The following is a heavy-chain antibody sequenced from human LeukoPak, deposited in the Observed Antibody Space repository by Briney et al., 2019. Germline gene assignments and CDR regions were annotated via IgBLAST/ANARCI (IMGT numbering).Heavy chain of an antibody. CDR3: ARDGWFGESSGD. Sequence: PGGSLRLSCTASGFTFRDYTINWVRQAPGKGLEWIGEINHSGSTNYNPSLKSRVTISIDTSKNQFSLKLSSVTAADTAVYYCARDGWFGESSGDWGQGTLVTVSS. CDR2: INHSGST. J-gene: IGHJ4*02. V-gene: IGHV4-34*01. CDR1: GFTFRDYT. D-gene: IGHD3-10*01.